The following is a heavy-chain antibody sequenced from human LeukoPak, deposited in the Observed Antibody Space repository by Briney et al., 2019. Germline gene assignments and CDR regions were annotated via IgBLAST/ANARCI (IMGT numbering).Heavy chain of an antibody. J-gene: IGHJ4*02. CDR3: AKDAQSPEVTYYFDY. V-gene: IGHV3-23*01. CDR2: ISGSGGST. CDR1: GFTFSSYA. Sequence: GGSLRLSCAASGFTFSSYAVNWVRQAPGKGLEWVSAISGSGGSTYYADSVKGRFTISRDNSKNTLYLQTNSLRAEDTAIYYCAKDAQSPEVTYYFDYWGQGTLVTVSS. D-gene: IGHD5-18*01.